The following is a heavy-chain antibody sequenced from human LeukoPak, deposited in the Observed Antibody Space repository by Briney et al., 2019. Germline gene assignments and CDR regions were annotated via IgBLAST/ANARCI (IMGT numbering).Heavy chain of an antibody. J-gene: IGHJ4*02. CDR3: AKDRSTMVRGVPYPSYYFDY. CDR2: ISYDGSNK. CDR1: GFTFSSCG. V-gene: IGHV3-30*18. D-gene: IGHD3-10*01. Sequence: GGSLRLSCAASGFTFSSCGMHWVRQAPGKGLEWVAVISYDGSNKYYADSVKGRFTISRDNSKNTLYLQMNSQRAEDTAVYYCAKDRSTMVRGVPYPSYYFDYWGQGTLDTVSS.